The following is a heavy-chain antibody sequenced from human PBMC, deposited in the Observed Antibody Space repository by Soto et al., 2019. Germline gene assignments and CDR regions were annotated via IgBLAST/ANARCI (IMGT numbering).Heavy chain of an antibody. D-gene: IGHD3-22*01. V-gene: IGHV1-18*01. Sequence: QVQLVQSGAEVRRPGASVRISCKTSGYNFNTYGIIWVRQAPGQGLEWMGWISGYNGYTKYAESLEDRVTLSTDTSTTTAFVELRSLRSGDTALYFCARDRDYSHTDADIDYWGQGTLVSVSS. CDR2: ISGYNGYT. J-gene: IGHJ4*02. CDR3: ARDRDYSHTDADIDY. CDR1: GYNFNTYG.